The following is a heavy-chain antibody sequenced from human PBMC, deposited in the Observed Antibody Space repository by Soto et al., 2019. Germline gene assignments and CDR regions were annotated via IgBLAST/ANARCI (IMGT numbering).Heavy chain of an antibody. CDR1: GFTFGDYA. J-gene: IGHJ6*02. CDR2: IKSKTDGGTT. CDR3: TTGGLRPYYYGMDV. V-gene: IGHV3-15*01. Sequence: LRLSCTASGFTFGDYAMSWFRQAPGKGLEWVGRIKSKTDGGTTDYAAPVKGRFTISRDDSKNTLYLQMNSLKTEDTAVYYCTTGGLRPYYYGMDVWGQGTTVTVSS. D-gene: IGHD3-16*01.